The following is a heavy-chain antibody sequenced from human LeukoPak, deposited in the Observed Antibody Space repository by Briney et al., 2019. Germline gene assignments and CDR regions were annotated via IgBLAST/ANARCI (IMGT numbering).Heavy chain of an antibody. Sequence: ASVKVSCKTSGYTINSYGVSWVRQAPGQGPEWMGWISAYKGNTNYAKKLQGRLTLTTDTSTSTVYMELRSLRSDDTAIYYCASPRGSRGTYDFWSGYDNYFDPWGQGTLVTVSS. CDR3: ASPRGSRGTYDFWSGYDNYFDP. CDR2: ISAYKGNT. CDR1: GYTINSYG. D-gene: IGHD3-3*01. V-gene: IGHV1-18*01. J-gene: IGHJ5*02.